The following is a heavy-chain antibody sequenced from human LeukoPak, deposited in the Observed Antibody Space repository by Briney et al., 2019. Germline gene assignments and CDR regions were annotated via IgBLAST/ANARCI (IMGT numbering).Heavy chain of an antibody. CDR3: ARDPTPYYYDSSGYYPKKRGFDY. J-gene: IGHJ4*02. V-gene: IGHV1-8*01. Sequence: ASVKVSCKASGYTFTSYDINWVRQATGQGLEWMGWMNPNSGNTGYAQKFQGRVTMTRNTSISTAYMELSSLRSEDTAVYYCARDPTPYYYDSSGYYPKKRGFDYWGQGTLVTVSS. CDR2: MNPNSGNT. D-gene: IGHD3-22*01. CDR1: GYTFTSYD.